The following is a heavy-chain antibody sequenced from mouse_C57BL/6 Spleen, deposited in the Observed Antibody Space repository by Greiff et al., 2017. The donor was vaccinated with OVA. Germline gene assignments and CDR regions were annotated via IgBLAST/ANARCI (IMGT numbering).Heavy chain of an antibody. V-gene: IGHV5-4*01. CDR3: AREKLGPFAY. CDR1: GFTFSSYA. CDR2: ISDGGSYT. Sequence: EVMLVESGGGLVKPGGSLKLSCAASGFTFSSYAMSWVRQTPEKRLEWVATISDGGSYTYYPDNVKGRFTISRDNAKNNLYLQMSHLKSEDTARYYCAREKLGPFAYWGQGTLVTVSA. D-gene: IGHD4-1*01. J-gene: IGHJ3*01.